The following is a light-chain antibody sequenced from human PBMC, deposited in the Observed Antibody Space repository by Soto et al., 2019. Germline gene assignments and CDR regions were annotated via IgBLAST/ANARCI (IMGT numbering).Light chain of an antibody. CDR1: QSVSSSY. Sequence: IMLSHSRGAVSLSQGERATLSCRASQSVSSSYLAWYQQKPGQAPRLLIYGASSRATGIPDRFSGSGSGTDFTLTISRLEPEDFAVYYCQQYGSSPQTFGQGTKVDI. V-gene: IGKV3-20*01. J-gene: IGKJ1*01. CDR3: QQYGSSPQT. CDR2: GAS.